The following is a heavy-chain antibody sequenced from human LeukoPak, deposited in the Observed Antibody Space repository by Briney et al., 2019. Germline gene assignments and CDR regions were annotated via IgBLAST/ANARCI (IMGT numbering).Heavy chain of an antibody. CDR3: ARVLKGRAPFDY. CDR1: GGSISSSSYY. CDR2: IYYSGST. Sequence: SETLSLTCTVYGGSISSSSYYWGWIRQPPGKGLEWIGSIYYSGSTYYNPSLKSRVTISVDTSKNQFSLKLSSVTAADTAVYYCARVLKGRAPFDYWGQGTLVTVSS. J-gene: IGHJ4*02. V-gene: IGHV4-39*07.